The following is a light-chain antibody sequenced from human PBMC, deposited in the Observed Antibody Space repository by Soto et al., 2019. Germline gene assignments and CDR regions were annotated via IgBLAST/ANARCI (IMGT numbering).Light chain of an antibody. CDR2: AAS. CDR3: QHRSNWLA. V-gene: IGKV3-11*01. J-gene: IGKJ4*01. Sequence: EKVMTQSPATLSVSLGERATLSCRASQSVARNLAWYQQKPGQAPRLLIYAASTRATGTPARFSGSGSGTDFTLTISSLEPEDFAVYYCQHRSNWLAFGGGTKVEIK. CDR1: QSVARN.